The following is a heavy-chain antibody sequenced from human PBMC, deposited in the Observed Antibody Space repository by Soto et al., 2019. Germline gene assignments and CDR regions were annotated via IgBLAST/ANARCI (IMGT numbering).Heavy chain of an antibody. Sequence: EVQLVESGGGLIQPGGSLRLSCAASGFTVSSNYMSWVRQAPGKGLEWVSVIYSGGSTYYADSVKGRFTISRDNSKNTLYLQMNSLRAEDTAVYYCARANPLWFGELNFDYWGQGTLVTVSS. J-gene: IGHJ4*02. CDR2: IYSGGST. V-gene: IGHV3-53*01. CDR1: GFTVSSNY. CDR3: ARANPLWFGELNFDY. D-gene: IGHD3-10*01.